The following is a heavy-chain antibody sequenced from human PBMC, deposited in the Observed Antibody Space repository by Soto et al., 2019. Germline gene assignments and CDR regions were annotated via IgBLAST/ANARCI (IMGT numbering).Heavy chain of an antibody. D-gene: IGHD2-2*01. CDR3: ARDLGCSSTSCYGWFDP. CDR2: IYYSGST. J-gene: IGHJ5*02. V-gene: IGHV4-31*03. Sequence: QVQLQESGPGLVKPSQTLSLTCTVSGGSISSGGYYWSWIRQHPGKGLEWIGYIYYSGSTYYNPSLKSRVTISVDTSKNQFYLKLSSVTAADTAVYYCARDLGCSSTSCYGWFDPWGQGTLVTVSS. CDR1: GGSISSGGYY.